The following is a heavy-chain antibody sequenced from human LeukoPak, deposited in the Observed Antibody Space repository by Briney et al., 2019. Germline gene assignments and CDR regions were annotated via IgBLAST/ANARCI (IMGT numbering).Heavy chain of an antibody. CDR3: ARHSNYASGSTAKGLFDY. J-gene: IGHJ4*02. CDR2: VYYTGTT. D-gene: IGHD3-10*01. Sequence: SETLSLTCTVFGASIRISNYYWGWIRQPPGKGLEWIASVYYTGTTYYNPSLKSRVTIFVETSKNQVSLRLSSVTAADTAVYYCARHSNYASGSTAKGLFDYWGQGTLVSVSS. V-gene: IGHV4-39*01. CDR1: GASIRISNYY.